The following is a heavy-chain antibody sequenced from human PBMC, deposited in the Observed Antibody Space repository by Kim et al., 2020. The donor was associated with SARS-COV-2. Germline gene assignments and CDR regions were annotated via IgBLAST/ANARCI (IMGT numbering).Heavy chain of an antibody. Sequence: GESLKISCKGSGYNFTSYWIGWVRQMPGKGLEWMGIIYPGDSETRYSPSFQGQVTISVDKSISTAYLQWSSLKASDTAMYYCARPRVLTGGSGGMDVWGQGTTVTVSS. V-gene: IGHV5-51*01. D-gene: IGHD7-27*01. CDR2: IYPGDSET. CDR3: ARPRVLTGGSGGMDV. J-gene: IGHJ6*02. CDR1: GYNFTSYW.